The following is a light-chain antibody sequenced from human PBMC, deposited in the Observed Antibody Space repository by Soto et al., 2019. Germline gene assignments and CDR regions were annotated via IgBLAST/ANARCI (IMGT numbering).Light chain of an antibody. CDR3: CSYAGSYTPMV. CDR2: DVN. J-gene: IGLJ3*02. CDR1: SSDVGGYNY. V-gene: IGLV2-11*01. Sequence: QSALTQPRSVSGSPGQSVTISCTGTSSDVGGYNYVSWYQQHPGKAPKLMIYDVNQRPSGVPDRFSGSKSGNTASLTISELQAEDEADYYCCSYAGSYTPMVFGGGTKVTVL.